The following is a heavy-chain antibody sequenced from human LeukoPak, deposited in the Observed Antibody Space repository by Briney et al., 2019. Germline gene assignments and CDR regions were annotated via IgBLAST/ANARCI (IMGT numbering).Heavy chain of an antibody. CDR1: GFTFSSYS. V-gene: IGHV3-23*01. CDR3: AKDIGYSSGWYFDY. D-gene: IGHD6-19*01. Sequence: GGSLRLSCAASGFTFSSYSMNWVRQAPGKGLEWVSAISGSGGSTYYADSVKGRFTISRDNSKNTLYLQMNSLRAEDTAVYYCAKDIGYSSGWYFDYWGQGTLVTVSS. CDR2: ISGSGGST. J-gene: IGHJ4*02.